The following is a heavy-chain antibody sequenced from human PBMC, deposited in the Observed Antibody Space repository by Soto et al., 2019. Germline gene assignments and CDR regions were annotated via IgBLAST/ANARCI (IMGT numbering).Heavy chain of an antibody. Sequence: QVELQESGPGLVNPSQTLSLTCTVSGGSISSSTYYWSWIRQHPGKGLEFIGYIHYSGSTYSSPSLTGRVTISVDPGKNQFSLEVTSVTAADTAVYYCARAGDWLAPWGQGTLVTVSS. D-gene: IGHD3-10*01. CDR3: ARAGDWLAP. CDR1: GGSISSSTYY. V-gene: IGHV4-31*03. J-gene: IGHJ5*02. CDR2: IHYSGST.